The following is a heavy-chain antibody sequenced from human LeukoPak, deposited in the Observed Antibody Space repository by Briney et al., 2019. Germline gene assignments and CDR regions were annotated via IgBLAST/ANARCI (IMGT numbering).Heavy chain of an antibody. J-gene: IGHJ3*02. D-gene: IGHD7-27*01. CDR3: ARELGGDAFDI. V-gene: IGHV3-48*01. Sequence: GGSLRLSCAASGFTFSSYSMNWVRQAPGKGLEWVSYISSSSSTIYYADSVKGRFTISRDNAKNSLYLQMNSLRAEDTAVYYCARELGGDAFDIWGQGTMVTVSS. CDR1: GFTFSSYS. CDR2: ISSSSSTI.